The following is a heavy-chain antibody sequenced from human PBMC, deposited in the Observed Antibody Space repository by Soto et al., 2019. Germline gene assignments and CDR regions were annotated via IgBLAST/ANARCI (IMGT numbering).Heavy chain of an antibody. J-gene: IGHJ6*02. V-gene: IGHV4-30-4*01. CDR2: IYYSGST. CDR1: GGSISSGDYY. CDR3: ARDLSGGNYYYGMDV. Sequence: QVQLQESGPGLVKPSQTLSLTCTVSGGSISSGDYYWSWIRQPPGKGLEWIGYIYYSGSTYYNPSLKSRVTISVDTSKNQFSLKLSSVTAADTAVYYCARDLSGGNYYYGMDVWGQGTTVTVSS. D-gene: IGHD3-16*01.